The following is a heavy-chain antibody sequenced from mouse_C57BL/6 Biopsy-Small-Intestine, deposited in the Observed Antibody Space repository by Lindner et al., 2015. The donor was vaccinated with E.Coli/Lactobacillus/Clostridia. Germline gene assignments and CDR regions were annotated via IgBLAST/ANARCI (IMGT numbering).Heavy chain of an antibody. CDR1: GYTFTDYY. Sequence: VQLQESGPVLVKPGASVKMSCKASGYTFTDYYMNWVKQSHGKSLEWIGVINPYNGGTSYNQKFKGKATLTVDKSSSTAYMELNSLTSEDSAVYYCARKVMTTVVAYYFDYWGQGTTLTVSS. CDR3: ARKVMTTVVAYYFDY. J-gene: IGHJ2*01. V-gene: IGHV1-19*01. D-gene: IGHD1-1*01. CDR2: INPYNGGT.